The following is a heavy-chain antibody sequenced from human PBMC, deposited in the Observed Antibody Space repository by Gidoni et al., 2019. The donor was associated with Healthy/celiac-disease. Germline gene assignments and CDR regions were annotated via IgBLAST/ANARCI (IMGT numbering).Heavy chain of an antibody. Sequence: LQLQASGPGLVKPSETLSLTCTVSGCSISSSTYYWGWIRQPPGKGLEWIGSIYYSGSTYYNPSLKSRVTISVDTSKNQFSLKLSAVTAADTAVYYCADGGYYDSSGYSDWYFDLWGRGTLVTVSS. J-gene: IGHJ2*01. CDR1: GCSISSSTYY. CDR2: IYYSGST. V-gene: IGHV4-39*01. CDR3: ADGGYYDSSGYSDWYFDL. D-gene: IGHD3-22*01.